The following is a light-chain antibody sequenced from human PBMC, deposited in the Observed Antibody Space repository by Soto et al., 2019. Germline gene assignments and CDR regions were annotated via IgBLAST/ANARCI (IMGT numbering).Light chain of an antibody. CDR3: SSYTSSSTLV. Sequence: QSALTQPASVSGSPGQSITISCTGTSSDVGNYNYVSWYQQPPGKAPKLMIYEVSNRPSGVSSRFSGSKSGNTASLTISGLQAEDEADYYCSSYTSSSTLVFGGGTKLTVL. CDR1: SSDVGNYNY. V-gene: IGLV2-14*01. J-gene: IGLJ2*01. CDR2: EVS.